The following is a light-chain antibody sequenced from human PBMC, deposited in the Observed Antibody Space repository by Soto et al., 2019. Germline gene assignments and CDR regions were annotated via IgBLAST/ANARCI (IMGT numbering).Light chain of an antibody. CDR3: QQRSNWPPIT. CDR2: DAS. J-gene: IGKJ5*01. CDR1: QSVSSD. Sequence: EIVLTQSPATLSLSPGERSTLPFMSSQSVSSDLAWYQQKPGQAPRLLIYDASNRATGIPARFSGSGSGTDFTLTISSLEAEDFAVYYCQQRSNWPPITFGQGTRLEIK. V-gene: IGKV3-11*01.